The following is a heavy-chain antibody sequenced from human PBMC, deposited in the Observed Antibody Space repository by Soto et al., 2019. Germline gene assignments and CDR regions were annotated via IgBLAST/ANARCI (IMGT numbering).Heavy chain of an antibody. D-gene: IGHD1-7*01. CDR1: GGSFSGYY. CDR3: ARAGPRYNWNYRTQDY. V-gene: IGHV4-34*01. Sequence: QVQLQQWGAGLLKPSETLSLTCAVYGGSFSGYYWCWIRQPPGNGLEWIGEINHSGSTNYNPSLKSGVTISVDPSKNQCSLKLSSVTAADTAVYYCARAGPRYNWNYRTQDYWGQGTLVTVSS. CDR2: INHSGST. J-gene: IGHJ4*02.